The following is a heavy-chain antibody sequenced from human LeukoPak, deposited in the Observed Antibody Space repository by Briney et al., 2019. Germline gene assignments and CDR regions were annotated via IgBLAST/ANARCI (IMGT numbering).Heavy chain of an antibody. J-gene: IGHJ3*02. CDR2: ISNSSSYI. V-gene: IGHV3-21*01. CDR3: ARDFAVVATITDAFDI. Sequence: GGSLRLSCAASGFTFSRYTMNWVRQAPGKGLEWVSSISNSSSYIYYADSVKGRFTISRDNAKNSLYLQMNSLRAEDTAVYCCARDFAVVATITDAFDIWGQGTMVTVSS. CDR1: GFTFSRYT. D-gene: IGHD5-12*01.